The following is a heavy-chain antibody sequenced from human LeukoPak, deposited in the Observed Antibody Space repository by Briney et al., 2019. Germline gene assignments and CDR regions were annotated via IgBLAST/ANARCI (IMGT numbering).Heavy chain of an antibody. J-gene: IGHJ4*02. D-gene: IGHD6-19*01. CDR1: GFTFSNVW. Sequence: GGSLLLSCAASGFTFSNVWMNWVRQAPGKGLEWVGRIRSKTHGETIDYAGPVRGRFTISRDDSKNTLYLQLNSLKTEDTAVYYCATEVIIAVTGNDYWGQGSLVTVSS. V-gene: IGHV3-15*07. CDR2: IRSKTHGETI. CDR3: ATEVIIAVTGNDY.